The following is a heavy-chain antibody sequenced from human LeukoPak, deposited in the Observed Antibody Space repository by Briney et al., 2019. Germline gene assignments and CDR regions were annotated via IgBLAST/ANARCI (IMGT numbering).Heavy chain of an antibody. CDR3: ASTIFGVVGNWFDP. Sequence: SETQSLTCTVSGGSISSYYWSWIRQPPGKGLEWIGYIYYSGSTNYNPSLKSRVTISVDTSKNQFSLKLSSVTAADTAVYYCASTIFGVVGNWFDPWGQGTLVTVSS. V-gene: IGHV4-59*01. D-gene: IGHD3-3*01. J-gene: IGHJ5*02. CDR1: GGSISSYY. CDR2: IYYSGST.